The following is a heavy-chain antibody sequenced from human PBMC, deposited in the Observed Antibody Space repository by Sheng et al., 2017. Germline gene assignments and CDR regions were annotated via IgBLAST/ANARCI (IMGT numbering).Heavy chain of an antibody. Sequence: QVQLQESGPGLVKPSETLSLTCAVSGYSISSGYYWGWIRQPPGKGLEWIGSIYHSGSTYYNPSLKSRVTISVDTSKNQFSLKLSSVTAADTAVYYCARGIAARQPPYYYYYYGMDVWGQGTTVTVSS. CDR1: GYSISSGYY. J-gene: IGHJ6*02. CDR2: IYHSGST. V-gene: IGHV4-38-2*01. CDR3: ARGIAARQPPYYYYYYGMDV. D-gene: IGHD6-6*01.